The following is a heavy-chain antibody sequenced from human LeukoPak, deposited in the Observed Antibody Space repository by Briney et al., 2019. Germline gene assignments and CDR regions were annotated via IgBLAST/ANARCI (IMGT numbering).Heavy chain of an antibody. V-gene: IGHV4-4*02. D-gene: IGHD3-10*01. CDR3: ARTDKNYYGSGSYYALDAFDI. CDR2: IYHSGST. Sequence: PSETLSLTCAVSGGSISSSNWWSWVRQPPGKGLEWIGEIYHSGSTNYNPSLKSRVTISVDKSKNQFSLKLSSVTAADTAVYYCARTDKNYYGSGSYYALDAFDIWGQGTMVTVSS. J-gene: IGHJ3*02. CDR1: GGSISSSNW.